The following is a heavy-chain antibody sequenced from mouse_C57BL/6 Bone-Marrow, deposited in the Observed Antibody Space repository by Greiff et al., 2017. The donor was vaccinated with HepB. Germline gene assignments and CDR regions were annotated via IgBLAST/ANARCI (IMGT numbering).Heavy chain of an antibody. CDR2: IDPSDSYT. V-gene: IGHV1-69*01. CDR3: AINWDVDDY. J-gene: IGHJ2*01. Sequence: VQLQQPGAELVMPGASVKLSCKASGYTFTSYWMHWVKQRPGQGLEWIGEIDPSDSYTNYNQKFKGKSTLTVDKSSSTAYMQLSSLTSEDSAVYYCAINWDVDDYWGQGTTLTVSS. CDR1: GYTFTSYW. D-gene: IGHD4-1*02.